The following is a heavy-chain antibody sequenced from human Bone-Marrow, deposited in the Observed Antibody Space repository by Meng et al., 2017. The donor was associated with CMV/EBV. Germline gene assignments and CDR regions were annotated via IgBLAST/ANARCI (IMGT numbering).Heavy chain of an antibody. Sequence: GESLKISWAASGITCSSYSMNGVREAPGKGLEWVSSISSSSSYIYYADSVKGRFTISRDNAKNSLYLQMNSLRAEDTAVYYCARESRWEPQLLYAVWGMDVWGQGTTVTVSS. CDR2: ISSSSSYI. CDR1: GITCSSYS. D-gene: IGHD2-2*02. CDR3: ARESRWEPQLLYAVWGMDV. V-gene: IGHV3-21*01. J-gene: IGHJ6*02.